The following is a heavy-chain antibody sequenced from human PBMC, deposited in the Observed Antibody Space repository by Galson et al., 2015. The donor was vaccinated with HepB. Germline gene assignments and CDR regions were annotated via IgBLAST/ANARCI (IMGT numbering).Heavy chain of an antibody. CDR2: IYHSGST. V-gene: IGHV4-4*02. D-gene: IGHD4-17*01. CDR1: GGSISSSNW. Sequence: LSLTCAVSGGSISSSNWWSWVRQPPGKGLEWIGEIYHSGSTNYNPSLKSRVTISVDKSKNQFSLKLSSVTAADTAVYYCARDITVTNEGFDYWGQGTLVTVSS. CDR3: ARDITVTNEGFDY. J-gene: IGHJ4*02.